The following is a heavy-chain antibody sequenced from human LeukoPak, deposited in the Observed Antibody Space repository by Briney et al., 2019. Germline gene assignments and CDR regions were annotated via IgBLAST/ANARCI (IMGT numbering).Heavy chain of an antibody. D-gene: IGHD2-2*02. CDR3: ARDAFVVVPAAIPYYFDY. CDR1: GFTFSSYW. V-gene: IGHV3-7*01. J-gene: IGHJ4*02. Sequence: GGSLRLSCAASGFTFSSYWVSWVRQAPGKGLEWVANIKQDGSEKYYVDSVKGRFTISRDNAKNSLYLQMNSLRAEDTAVYYCARDAFVVVPAAIPYYFDYWGQGTLVTVSS. CDR2: IKQDGSEK.